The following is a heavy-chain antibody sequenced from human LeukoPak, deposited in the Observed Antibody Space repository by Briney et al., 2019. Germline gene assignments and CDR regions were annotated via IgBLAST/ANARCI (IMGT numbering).Heavy chain of an antibody. V-gene: IGHV4-59*01. J-gene: IGHJ6*03. CDR3: ARSLRWMNLNTPYYMDV. CDR1: GGPISSYY. CDR2: IYYSGST. Sequence: PSETLSLTCTVPGGPISSYYWSWIRQPPGKGLEWIGYIYYSGSTNYNPSLKSRVTISVDTSKNQFSLKLSSVTAADTAVYYCARSLRWMNLNTPYYMDVWGKGTTVTVSS. D-gene: IGHD2-15*01.